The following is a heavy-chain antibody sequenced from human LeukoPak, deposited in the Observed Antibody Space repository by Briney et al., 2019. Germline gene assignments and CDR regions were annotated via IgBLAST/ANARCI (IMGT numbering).Heavy chain of an antibody. D-gene: IGHD2-15*01. Sequence: ASVKVSCKASGYTFTSYGISWVRQAPGQGLEWMGWISAYNGNTNYAQKLQGRVTMTTDTSTSTAYMELRSLRSDDTAVYYCARVVDSPFCSGGSCYSGYYYYMGVWGKGTTVTVSS. CDR3: ARVVDSPFCSGGSCYSGYYYYMGV. CDR2: ISAYNGNT. J-gene: IGHJ6*03. CDR1: GYTFTSYG. V-gene: IGHV1-18*01.